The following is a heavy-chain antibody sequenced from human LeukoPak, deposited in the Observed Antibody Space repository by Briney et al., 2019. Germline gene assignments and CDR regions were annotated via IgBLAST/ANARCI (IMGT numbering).Heavy chain of an antibody. V-gene: IGHV1-2*02. CDR2: INPNSGGT. Sequence: ASVKVSCKASGGTFSSYAISWVRQAPGQGLEWMGWINPNSGGTNYAQKFQGRVTMTRDTSISTAYMELSRLRSDDTAVYYCARGDYYDSSGYYHWGQGTLVTVSS. CDR3: ARGDYYDSSGYYH. J-gene: IGHJ5*02. CDR1: GGTFSSYA. D-gene: IGHD3-22*01.